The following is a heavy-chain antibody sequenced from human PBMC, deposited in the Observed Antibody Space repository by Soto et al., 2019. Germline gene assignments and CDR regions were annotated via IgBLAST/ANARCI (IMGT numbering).Heavy chain of an antibody. J-gene: IGHJ4*02. Sequence: QVQLVQSGAEVKKPESSVKVSCKAPGGTFSTYAISWVRQAPGQVLEWMGGIIPMFGTANYAQRFQDRVTITPDESTNTVYMELSSLRSEDTAVYFCASGIQLWLRRINNGYSGWGQGTLVTVSS. CDR1: GGTFSTYA. V-gene: IGHV1-69*05. D-gene: IGHD5-18*01. CDR3: ASGIQLWLRRINNGYSG. CDR2: IIPMFGTA.